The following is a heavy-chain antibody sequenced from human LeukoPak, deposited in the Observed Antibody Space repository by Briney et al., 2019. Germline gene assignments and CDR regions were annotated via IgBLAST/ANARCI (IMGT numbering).Heavy chain of an antibody. CDR1: GFPFSDFY. V-gene: IGHV3-11*04. Sequence: GGSLRLSCAASGFPFSDFYMSWIRQAPGKGLEWVSYIGSSGTPIYYADSVKGRFTISRDNSKNTLYLQMNSLRAEDTAVYYCARDREVRGVIITNYYGMDVWGKGTTVTVSS. D-gene: IGHD3-10*01. J-gene: IGHJ6*04. CDR3: ARDREVRGVIITNYYGMDV. CDR2: IGSSGTPI.